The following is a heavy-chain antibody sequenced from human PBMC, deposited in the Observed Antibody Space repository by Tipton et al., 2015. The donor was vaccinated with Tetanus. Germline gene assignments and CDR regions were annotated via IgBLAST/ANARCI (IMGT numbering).Heavy chain of an antibody. CDR3: ARGWGSSWYYFDY. J-gene: IGHJ4*02. D-gene: IGHD6-13*01. CDR2: IYQTGST. Sequence: TLSLTCNVTGALLTTGGYSWGWIRQPPGQGLEWMGYIYQTGSTYFNPSLTSRLTMSFKMSKNQFSLKLTSVTAADTAVYYCARGWGSSWYYFDYWGQGILVTVSS. V-gene: IGHV4-30-2*01. CDR1: GALLTTGGYS.